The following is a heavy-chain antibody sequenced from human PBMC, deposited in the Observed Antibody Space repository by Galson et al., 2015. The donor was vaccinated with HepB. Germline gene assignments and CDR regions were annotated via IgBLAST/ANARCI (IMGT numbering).Heavy chain of an antibody. CDR3: ARDQEEGSSWYDYYYGMDV. D-gene: IGHD6-13*01. Sequence: SVKVSCKASGSTFTSYYMHWVRQAPGQGLEWMGIINPSGGSTSYAQKFQGRVTMTRDTSTSTVYMELSSLRSEDTAVYYCARDQEEGSSWYDYYYGMDVWGQGTTVTVSS. V-gene: IGHV1-46*01. CDR2: INPSGGST. J-gene: IGHJ6*02. CDR1: GSTFTSYY.